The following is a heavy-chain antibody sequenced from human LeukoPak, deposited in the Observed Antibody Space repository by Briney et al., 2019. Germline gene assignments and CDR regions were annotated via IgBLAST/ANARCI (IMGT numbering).Heavy chain of an antibody. J-gene: IGHJ4*02. D-gene: IGHD3-3*01. Sequence: SETLSLTCTVSGGSISSYYWSWIRQPPGKGLEWIWYIYTSGSTNYNPSLKSRVTISVDTSKNQFSLKLSSVTAADTAVYYCARHSDFWSGYYQDYWGQGTLVSVSS. CDR1: GGSISSYY. CDR2: IYTSGST. CDR3: ARHSDFWSGYYQDY. V-gene: IGHV4-4*09.